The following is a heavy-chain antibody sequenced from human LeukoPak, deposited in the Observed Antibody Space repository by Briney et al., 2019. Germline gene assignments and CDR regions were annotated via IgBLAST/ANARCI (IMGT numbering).Heavy chain of an antibody. CDR3: RRSSGTNAFDI. D-gene: IGHD1-26*01. J-gene: IGHJ3*02. Sequence: GGSLRLSCAASGFTFSSYEMNWVRQAPGKGLEWVSYISSSGSTIYYADSVKGRFTISRDNAKNSLYLQMNSLRAEDTAVYYCRRSSGTNAFDIWGQGTMVTVSS. CDR1: GFTFSSYE. V-gene: IGHV3-48*03. CDR2: ISSSGSTI.